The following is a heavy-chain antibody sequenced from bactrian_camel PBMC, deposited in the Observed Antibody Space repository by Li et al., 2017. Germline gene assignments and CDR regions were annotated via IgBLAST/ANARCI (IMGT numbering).Heavy chain of an antibody. D-gene: IGHD4*01. Sequence: HVQLVESGGGSARAGETLTLSCTISGFSLDDPVGIGWYRRVDENDCELVARTSSDGNPYYDNFVKGRFTIFADTAKNTAFLQMNSLKPDDTGVYYCAADHYTDLEDTELCWGQGTQVTVS. J-gene: IGHJ4*01. CDR3: AADHYTDLEDTELC. V-gene: IGHV3S53*01. CDR2: TSSDGNP. CDR1: GFSLDDPVG.